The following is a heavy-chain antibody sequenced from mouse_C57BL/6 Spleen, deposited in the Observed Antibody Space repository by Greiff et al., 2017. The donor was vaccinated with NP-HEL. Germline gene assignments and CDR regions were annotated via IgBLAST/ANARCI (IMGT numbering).Heavy chain of an antibody. CDR1: GYTFTSYW. V-gene: IGHV1-53*01. D-gene: IGHD2-5*01. J-gene: IGHJ2*01. CDR3: SKSDYSNDFDY. CDR2: INPSNGGT. Sequence: QVQLQQPGTELVKPGASVKLSCKASGYTFTSYWMHWVKQRPGQGLEWIGNINPSNGGTNYNQKFKSKATLTVDKSSSTAYMQLSSLTSEDSAVYYWSKSDYSNDFDYWGQGTTLTVSS.